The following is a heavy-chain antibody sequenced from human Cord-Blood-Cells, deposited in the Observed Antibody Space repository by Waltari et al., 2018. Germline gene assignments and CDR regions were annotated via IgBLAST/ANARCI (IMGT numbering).Heavy chain of an antibody. D-gene: IGHD6-13*01. Sequence: QVQLVQSGAEVKKPGASVKVSCKASGYTFTGYYMHWLRQAPGQGLEWMGWINPNSGGTNDAQKFQGWVTMTRDTSISTAYMELSRLRSDDTAVYYCARGIRSSWYYFDYWGQGTLVTVSS. CDR2: INPNSGGT. J-gene: IGHJ4*02. CDR3: ARGIRSSWYYFDY. V-gene: IGHV1-2*04. CDR1: GYTFTGYY.